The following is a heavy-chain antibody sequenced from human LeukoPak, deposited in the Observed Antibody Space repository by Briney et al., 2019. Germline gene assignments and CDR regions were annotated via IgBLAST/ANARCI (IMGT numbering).Heavy chain of an antibody. J-gene: IGHJ2*01. CDR1: GFTFSSYW. V-gene: IGHV3-53*01. CDR2: IYSGGST. CDR3: ARGVGTVSWYFDR. D-gene: IGHD1-26*01. Sequence: GGSLRLSCAASGFTFSSYWMNWVRHAPGKGLEWVSVIYSGGSTYYADSVKGRFTISRDNSKNSLYLQMNSLRAEDTAVYYCARGVGTVSWYFDRWGRGTLVTASS.